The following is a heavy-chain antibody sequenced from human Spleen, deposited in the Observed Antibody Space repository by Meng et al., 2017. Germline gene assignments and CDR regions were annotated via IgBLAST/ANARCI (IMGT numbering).Heavy chain of an antibody. D-gene: IGHD3-16*01. J-gene: IGHJ4*02. CDR3: FGHIDY. CDR2: IKSNSDGGTT. Sequence: EVQLVESGAGVVKPGGSLRLSCAASGFSFTDAWMSGVRQAPGKGLEWVGRIKSNSDGGTTDYAAPVKGRFTISRDDSKNMVYLQMNSLKSEDTAVYYCFGHIDYWGQGTLVTVSS. CDR1: GFSFTDAW. V-gene: IGHV3-15*01.